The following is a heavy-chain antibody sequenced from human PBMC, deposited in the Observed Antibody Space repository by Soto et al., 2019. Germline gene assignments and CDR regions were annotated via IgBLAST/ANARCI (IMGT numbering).Heavy chain of an antibody. CDR2: ISSSSAAI. Sequence: EVQLVESGGGLVQPGGSLRLSCTASGFTLTNYAMNWVRQAPGKGLEWVSYISSSSAAIFYADSVKGRFTISRDNAKNSLYLQMTSLRDEDTAVYYFAIDQSRGRVLFYYMDVWGRGTTVTVSS. J-gene: IGHJ6*03. V-gene: IGHV3-48*02. D-gene: IGHD2-21*01. CDR1: GFTLTNYA. CDR3: AIDQSRGRVLFYYMDV.